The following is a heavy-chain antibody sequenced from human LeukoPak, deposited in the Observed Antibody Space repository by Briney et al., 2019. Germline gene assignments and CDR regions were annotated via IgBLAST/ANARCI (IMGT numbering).Heavy chain of an antibody. D-gene: IGHD5-12*01. CDR3: ARVCSGYDEDYYYYYMDV. CDR2: IYYSGST. J-gene: IGHJ6*03. V-gene: IGHV4-59*01. Sequence: SETLSLTCTVSGGSISSYYWSWIRQPPGKGLEWIGYIYYSGSTNYNPSLKSRVTISVDTSKNQFSLKLSSVTAADTAVYYCARVCSGYDEDYYYYYMDVWGKGTTVTVSS. CDR1: GGSISSYY.